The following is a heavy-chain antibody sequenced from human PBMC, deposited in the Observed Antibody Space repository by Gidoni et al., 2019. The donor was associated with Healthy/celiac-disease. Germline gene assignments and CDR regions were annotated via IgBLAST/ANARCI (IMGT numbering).Heavy chain of an antibody. J-gene: IGHJ6*02. CDR2: ISADNGNT. CDR3: ATGPLHYDFWSGYYSYYGMDV. Sequence: QVQLVQSGAEVKKPGASVKVSCMASCYPLPSYGITWGRQAPGQGLEWMGWISADNGNTNYAQKLQGRVTMTTDTSTSTAYMELRSLRSDDTAVYYCATGPLHYDFWSGYYSYYGMDVWGQGTTVTVSS. V-gene: IGHV1-18*01. D-gene: IGHD3-3*01. CDR1: CYPLPSYG.